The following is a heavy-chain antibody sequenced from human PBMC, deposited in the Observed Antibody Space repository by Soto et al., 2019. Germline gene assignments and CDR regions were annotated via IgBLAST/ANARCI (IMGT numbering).Heavy chain of an antibody. J-gene: IGHJ6*02. V-gene: IGHV4-4*02. CDR2: IYHSGST. Sequence: QVQLQESGPGLVKPSGTLSLTCAVSGGSISSSNWWSWVRQPPGKGLEWIGEIYHSGSTNYNPSLKSRVTISXXKXKXQFSLKLSSVTAADTAVYYWARNPARRFRYYYGMDVWGQGTTVTVSS. D-gene: IGHD3-16*01. CDR3: ARNPARRFRYYYGMDV. CDR1: GGSISSSNW.